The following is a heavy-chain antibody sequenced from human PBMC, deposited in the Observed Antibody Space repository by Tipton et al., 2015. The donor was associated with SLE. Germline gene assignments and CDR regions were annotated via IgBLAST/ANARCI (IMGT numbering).Heavy chain of an antibody. J-gene: IGHJ6*02. CDR1: GGSISSNY. D-gene: IGHD2-8*01. CDR3: ARGMLTWRGAIVGVDV. V-gene: IGHV4-59*08. CDR2: ISDGGDT. Sequence: LRLSCSVSGGSISSNYWIWIRQPPGKGLEWIGYISDGGDTNQNPSLKSRVTMSVDSAKNQFSLKLTSVTSADTAVYYCARGMLTWRGAIVGVDVWGQGTTVTVSS.